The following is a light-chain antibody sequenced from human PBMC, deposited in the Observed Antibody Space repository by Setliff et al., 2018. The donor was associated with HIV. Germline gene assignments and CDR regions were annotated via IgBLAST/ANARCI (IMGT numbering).Light chain of an antibody. CDR3: SSYASTNTLP. J-gene: IGLJ1*01. CDR2: EVR. V-gene: IGLV2-14*01. Sequence: QSVLTQPASVSGSPGQSTTISCTGTSSDVGGYSYVSWYQQHPGKAPKLIIYEVRNRPSGVSNRFSGSKSGNTASLTISGLQAEDEADYYCSSYASTNTLPFGTGTKVTVL. CDR1: SSDVGGYSY.